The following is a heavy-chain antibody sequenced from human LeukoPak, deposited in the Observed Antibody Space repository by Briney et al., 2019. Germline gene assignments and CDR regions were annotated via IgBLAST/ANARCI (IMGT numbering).Heavy chain of an antibody. CDR3: ARGRVGSGWYIPFEY. J-gene: IGHJ4*02. V-gene: IGHV3-48*03. CDR2: ISSTGNII. Sequence: GGSLRLSCVASGFTFSSYEMNWVRQAPGRGPEWVSYISSTGNIIYYADSVKGRFTISRDNANNILHLQMNSLRAEDTAIYYCARGRVGSGWYIPFEYWGQGTLVIVSS. D-gene: IGHD6-19*01. CDR1: GFTFSSYE.